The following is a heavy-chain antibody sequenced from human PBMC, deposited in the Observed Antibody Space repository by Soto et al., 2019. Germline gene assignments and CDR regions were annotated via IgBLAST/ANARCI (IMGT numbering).Heavy chain of an antibody. CDR3: ARIRPHSNYYGMDV. Sequence: SGPTLVNPTQTLTLTCTFSGFSLRSNGVGVGWIRQPPGKALEWLALIDWDDDKYYSTSLKTRLTISKDTSKNQVVLTMTNMDPVDTATYYCARIRPHSNYYGMDVWGQGTTVNVSS. CDR1: GFSLRSNGVG. J-gene: IGHJ6*02. D-gene: IGHD2-21*01. CDR2: IDWDDDK. V-gene: IGHV2-70*01.